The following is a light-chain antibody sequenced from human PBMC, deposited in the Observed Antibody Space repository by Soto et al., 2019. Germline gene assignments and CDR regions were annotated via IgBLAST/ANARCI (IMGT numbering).Light chain of an antibody. J-gene: IGKJ2*01. Sequence: EIVLTQSPATLSLSPGERATLSCRASQSVSSYLAWYQQKPGQAPRLLIYDASNRATGIPARFSGGGSGTDFTLTISSLEPEDFAVYYCQQRSNWPPATFGHGTKLELK. CDR2: DAS. CDR3: QQRSNWPPAT. V-gene: IGKV3-11*01. CDR1: QSVSSY.